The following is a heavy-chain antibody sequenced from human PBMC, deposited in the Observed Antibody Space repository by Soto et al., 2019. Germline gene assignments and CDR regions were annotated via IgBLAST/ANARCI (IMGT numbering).Heavy chain of an antibody. Sequence: QVQLVQSGAEVKKPGASVKVSCKASGYTFTNYGISWVRQAPGQGLEWMGWISGYNGITKYAQKLQGRVTMTTDTATSTAYMELRSLRSDDTAVYYCARGVGSGSYYNQYNWFDPWGQGTLVTVSS. CDR2: ISGYNGIT. D-gene: IGHD3-10*01. J-gene: IGHJ5*02. V-gene: IGHV1-18*01. CDR3: ARGVGSGSYYNQYNWFDP. CDR1: GYTFTNYG.